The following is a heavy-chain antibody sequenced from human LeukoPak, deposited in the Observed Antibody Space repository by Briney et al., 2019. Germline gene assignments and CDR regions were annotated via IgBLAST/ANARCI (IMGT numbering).Heavy chain of an antibody. V-gene: IGHV3-21*04. CDR2: ISSSSSYI. D-gene: IGHD3-9*01. Sequence: PGGSLRLSCAASGFTFSSYSMNWVRQAPGKGLEWVSSISSSSSYIYYADSVKGRFTISRDNAKNSLYLQMNSLRAEDTALYYCAKTKADILTGYSENEFDYWGQGTLVTVSS. J-gene: IGHJ4*02. CDR3: AKTKADILTGYSENEFDY. CDR1: GFTFSSYS.